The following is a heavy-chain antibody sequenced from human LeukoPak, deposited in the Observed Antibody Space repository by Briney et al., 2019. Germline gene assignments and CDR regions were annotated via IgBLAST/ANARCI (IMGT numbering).Heavy chain of an antibody. V-gene: IGHV3-23*01. CDR2: ISGSGGST. CDR3: AKDPDIVVVVAAWYNWFDP. CDR1: GFTLSSYA. D-gene: IGHD2-15*01. Sequence: GGSLRLSCAASGFTLSSYAMSWVSQAPGKGLEWDSAISGSGGSTYYADSVKGRFTISRDNSKNTLYLQMNSLRAESTAVYYCAKDPDIVVVVAAWYNWFDPWAQGTLVTVSS. J-gene: IGHJ5*02.